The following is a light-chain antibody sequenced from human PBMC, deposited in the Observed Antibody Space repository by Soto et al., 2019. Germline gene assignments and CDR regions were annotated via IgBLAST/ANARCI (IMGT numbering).Light chain of an antibody. CDR3: QQYNNWPPWT. V-gene: IGKV3-15*01. CDR2: GAS. J-gene: IGKJ1*01. Sequence: EIVMTQSPATLSDSPGERATLSCRASQSVSSNLAWYQQKPGQAPRLLIYGASTRATGIPARFSGSGSGTEFTLTISSLQSEDFAVYYCQQYNNWPPWTFGQGTKVEIK. CDR1: QSVSSN.